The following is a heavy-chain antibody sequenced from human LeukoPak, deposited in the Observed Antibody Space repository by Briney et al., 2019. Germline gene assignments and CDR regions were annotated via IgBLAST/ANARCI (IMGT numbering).Heavy chain of an antibody. Sequence: ASVKVSCRASGYTFTGYYMHWVRQAPGQGLEWMGWINPNSGGTNYAQKFQGRVTMTRDTSISTAYMELSRLRSDDTAVYYCATLWVQLERRGYWGQGTLVTVSS. V-gene: IGHV1-2*02. CDR1: GYTFTGYY. CDR2: INPNSGGT. D-gene: IGHD1-1*01. CDR3: ATLWVQLERRGY. J-gene: IGHJ4*02.